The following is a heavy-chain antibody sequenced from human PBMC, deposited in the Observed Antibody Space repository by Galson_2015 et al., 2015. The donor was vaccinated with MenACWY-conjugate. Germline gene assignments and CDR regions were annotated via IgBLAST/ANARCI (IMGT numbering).Heavy chain of an antibody. CDR3: ATENPIAAAGTRYFQH. J-gene: IGHJ1*01. V-gene: IGHV1-24*01. Sequence: SVKVSCKVSGYTLTELSMHWVRQAPGKGLEWMGGFDPEDGETIYAQKFQGRVTMTEDTSTDTAYMELSSLRSEDTAVYYCATENPIAAAGTRYFQHGGQGTLVTVSS. CDR2: FDPEDGET. D-gene: IGHD6-13*01. CDR1: GYTLTELS.